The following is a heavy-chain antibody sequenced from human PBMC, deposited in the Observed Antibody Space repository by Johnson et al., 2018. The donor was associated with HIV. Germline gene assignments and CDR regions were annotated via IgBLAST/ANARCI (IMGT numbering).Heavy chain of an antibody. CDR2: ISWNGGSA. CDR3: ARDRILTGYDAFDI. J-gene: IGHJ3*02. D-gene: IGHD3-9*01. V-gene: IGHV3-20*04. CDR1: DFTVSGNY. Sequence: IQLVESGGGLIQPGGSLRLSCAASDFTVSGNYMSWVRQAPGKGLEWVSGISWNGGSAAYADSVKGRFTISRDNAKNSLYLQMNSLRAEDTAIYYCARDRILTGYDAFDIWGQGTMVTVSS.